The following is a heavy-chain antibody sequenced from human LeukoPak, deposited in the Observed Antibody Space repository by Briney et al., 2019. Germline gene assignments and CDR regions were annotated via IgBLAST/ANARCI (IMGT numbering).Heavy chain of an antibody. V-gene: IGHV4-39*02. Sequence: SETLSLTCDVSGGSITGTGYYWAWIRQPPGKGLEWIGSVYYSGSSYYSPSLKSRVTIPVDTSKNQFSLKLSSVTAADTAVYYCARDRNYGSGSYYNYDYWGQGTLVTASS. CDR2: VYYSGSS. D-gene: IGHD3-10*01. CDR3: ARDRNYGSGSYYNYDY. CDR1: GGSITGTGYY. J-gene: IGHJ4*02.